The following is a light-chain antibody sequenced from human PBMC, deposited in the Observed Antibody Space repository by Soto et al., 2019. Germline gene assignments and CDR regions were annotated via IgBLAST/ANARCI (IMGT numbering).Light chain of an antibody. CDR2: GAS. J-gene: IGKJ1*01. CDR3: QQYGSSPRT. Sequence: ENVLTQSPGTLSLCPGERATLSCTASQSVSSSYLAWYQQKPGQAPRLLIYGASSRATGIPDRFSGSGSGTDFTLTISRLEPEDFAVYYCQQYGSSPRTFGQGPNVDIK. V-gene: IGKV3-20*01. CDR1: QSVSSSY.